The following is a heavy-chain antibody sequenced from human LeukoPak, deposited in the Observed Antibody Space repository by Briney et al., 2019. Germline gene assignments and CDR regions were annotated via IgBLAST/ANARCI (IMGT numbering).Heavy chain of an antibody. CDR1: GYTFTSYY. Sequence: GASVKVSCKASGYTFTSYYMHWVRQAPGQGLEWMGIINPSSGSATYAQKFHARVTMTRDTSTSTVYMELSSLRSEDTAVYYRQLGISLRYYYGMDVWGQGTTVTVSS. D-gene: IGHD7-27*01. CDR3: QLGISLRYYYGMDV. J-gene: IGHJ6*02. CDR2: INPSSGSA. V-gene: IGHV1-46*01.